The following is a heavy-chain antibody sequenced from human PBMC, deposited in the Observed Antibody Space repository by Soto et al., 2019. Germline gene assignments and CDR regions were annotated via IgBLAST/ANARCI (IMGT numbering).Heavy chain of an antibody. Sequence: EVQLLESGGGLVQPGGSLRLSCAASGFTFSSYAMAWVRQAPGKGLEWVSSLRGDDFTTYYAESVKGRFTISRDNSKNTVYLQMNDLRAEDTALYYCAKVTWLLDPFDMWGQGTMVTVSS. J-gene: IGHJ3*02. CDR2: LRGDDFTT. CDR1: GFTFSSYA. V-gene: IGHV3-23*01. CDR3: AKVTWLLDPFDM. D-gene: IGHD3-3*01.